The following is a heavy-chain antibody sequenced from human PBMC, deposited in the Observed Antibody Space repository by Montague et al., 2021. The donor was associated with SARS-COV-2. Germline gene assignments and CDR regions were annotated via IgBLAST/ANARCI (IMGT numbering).Heavy chain of an antibody. Sequence: SETLSLTCTVSGGSISSYYWSWIWKPPGTGLELIWYIYNCESTNYNPSHRRRVTISVDTSKNQYSLKLSSVSAADTAVSYCTREDYSNAWFDPWGQGTLVTVSS. D-gene: IGHD4-11*01. CDR3: TREDYSNAWFDP. CDR2: IYNCEST. CDR1: GGSISSYY. J-gene: IGHJ5*02. V-gene: IGHV4-59*01.